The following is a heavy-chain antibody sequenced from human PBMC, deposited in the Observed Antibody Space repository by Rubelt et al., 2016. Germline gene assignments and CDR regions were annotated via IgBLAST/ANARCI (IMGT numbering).Heavy chain of an antibody. D-gene: IGHD3-22*01. CDR1: GYTFTGYY. J-gene: IGHJ4*02. CDR2: INPNSGGT. Sequence: QVQLVQSGAEVKKPGASVKVSCKASGYTFTGYYMHWVRQAPGQGLEWMGWINPNSGGTNYAQKLQGRVTMTRDTSISRAYRELSRLRSDETAVYYCARFAIGGHSSGYLFDYWGQGTLVTVSS. V-gene: IGHV1-2*02. CDR3: ARFAIGGHSSGYLFDY.